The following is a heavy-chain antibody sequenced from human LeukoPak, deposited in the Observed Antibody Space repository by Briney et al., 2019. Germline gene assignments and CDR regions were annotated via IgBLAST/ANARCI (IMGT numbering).Heavy chain of an antibody. D-gene: IGHD6-25*01. CDR1: GFTFSNYP. J-gene: IGHJ4*02. V-gene: IGHV3-30*14. CDR3: ATPSGGY. Sequence: PGTSLRLSCAASGFTFSNYPMHWVRQAPGKGLEWVAVISYDGSAKYYADSVKGRFTISRDNSKNTVYLQVNSLRAEDTAVYYCATPSGGYWGQGTLVTVSS. CDR2: ISYDGSAK.